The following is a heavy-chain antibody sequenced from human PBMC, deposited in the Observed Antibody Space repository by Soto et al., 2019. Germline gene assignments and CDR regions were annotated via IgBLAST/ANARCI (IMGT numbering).Heavy chain of an antibody. D-gene: IGHD3-16*01. CDR3: GTDWGINAFDI. CDR2: FDPEDGET. CDR1: GYTLTELS. Sequence: ASVKVSCKVSGYTLTELSMHWVRQAPGKGLEWMGGFDPEDGETIYAQKFQGRVTMTEDTSTDTAYMELSSLRSEDTGVFYRGTDWGINAFDIWGQGTMVTVSS. J-gene: IGHJ3*02. V-gene: IGHV1-24*01.